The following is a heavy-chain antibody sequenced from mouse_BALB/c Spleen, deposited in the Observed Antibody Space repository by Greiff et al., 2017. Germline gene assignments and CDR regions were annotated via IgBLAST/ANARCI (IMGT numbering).Heavy chain of an antibody. CDR2: ISYDGSN. CDR1: GYSITSGYY. D-gene: IGHD2-14*01. Sequence: ESGPGLVKPSQSLSLTCSVTGYSITSGYYWNWIRQFPGNKLEWMGYISYDGSNNYNPSLKNRISITRDTSKNQFFLKLNSVTTEDTATYYCARKDYRTWFAYWGQGTLATVSA. CDR3: ARKDYRTWFAY. J-gene: IGHJ3*01. V-gene: IGHV3-6*02.